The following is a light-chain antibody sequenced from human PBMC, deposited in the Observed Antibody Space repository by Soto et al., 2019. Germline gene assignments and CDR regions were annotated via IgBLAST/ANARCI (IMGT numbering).Light chain of an antibody. Sequence: EIALTQSPATLSLSPGDGATLSCWASQSISSYLAWYQQRPGQAPRLLIYDASNRATGIPARFSGSGSGTDFALAISSLEPEDFAVYYCQQRSSWPYTFGQGTKLEIK. CDR2: DAS. J-gene: IGKJ2*01. CDR1: QSISSY. CDR3: QQRSSWPYT. V-gene: IGKV3-11*01.